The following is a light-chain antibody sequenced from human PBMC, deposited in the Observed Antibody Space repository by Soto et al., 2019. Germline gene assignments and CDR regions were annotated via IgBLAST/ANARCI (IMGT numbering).Light chain of an antibody. CDR3: QQYGSSSWT. Sequence: EIVMTQSPATLSASPGERATLSCRASQSVSSNLAWYQQKPGQAPRLLIYGASTRVTVIPAGFSGSGSGTDFTLTISRLEPEDFAVYYCQQYGSSSWTFGQGTKVDIK. CDR2: GAS. CDR1: QSVSSN. V-gene: IGKV3-15*01. J-gene: IGKJ1*01.